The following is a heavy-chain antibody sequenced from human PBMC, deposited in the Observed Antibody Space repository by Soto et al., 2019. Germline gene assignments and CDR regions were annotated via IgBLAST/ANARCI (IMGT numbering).Heavy chain of an antibody. CDR1: GGSISSYY. D-gene: IGHD2-15*01. CDR3: ATASGSTYGGPYSYYGMDV. CDR2: IYYSGST. V-gene: IGHV4-59*08. J-gene: IGHJ6*02. Sequence: SETLSLTCTVSGGSISSYYWSWIRQPPGKGLEWIGYIYYSGSTKYNPSPKSRVTISVDTSKNQFSLKVSSVTAADTAVYYCATASGSTYGGPYSYYGMDVWGQGTTVTVSS.